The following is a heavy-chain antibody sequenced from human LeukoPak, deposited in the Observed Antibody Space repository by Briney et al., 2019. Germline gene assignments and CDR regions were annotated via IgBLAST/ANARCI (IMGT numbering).Heavy chain of an antibody. Sequence: ASVKVSCEASRYTFTGYYMHWVRQAPGQGLEWMGWINPNSGGTNYAQKFQGRVTMTRDTSISTAYMELSRLRSDDTAVYYCATEAPTVTNPDYWGQGTLVTVSS. CDR3: ATEAPTVTNPDY. CDR1: RYTFTGYY. J-gene: IGHJ4*02. V-gene: IGHV1-2*02. CDR2: INPNSGGT. D-gene: IGHD4-17*01.